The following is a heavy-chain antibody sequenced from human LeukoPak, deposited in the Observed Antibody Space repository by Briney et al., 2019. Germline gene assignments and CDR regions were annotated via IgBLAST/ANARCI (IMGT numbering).Heavy chain of an antibody. V-gene: IGHV4-39*01. CDR1: GGSISSSTHY. Sequence: SETLPLTCTASGGSISSSTHYWGWIRQPPGKGLEWIGSIHYSGRSFYSPSLKSRVTISLDTSKNQFSLKLSSVTAADTAVYYCARLYSGSYIYWGQGALVTISS. D-gene: IGHD1-26*01. CDR2: IHYSGRS. J-gene: IGHJ4*02. CDR3: ARLYSGSYIY.